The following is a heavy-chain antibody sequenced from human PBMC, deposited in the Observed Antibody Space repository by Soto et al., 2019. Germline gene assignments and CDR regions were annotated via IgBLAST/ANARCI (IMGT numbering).Heavy chain of an antibody. V-gene: IGHV5-10-1*01. D-gene: IGHD2-15*01. CDR1: GYSFTSYW. CDR3: AIRYCSGGSCYIHFDY. J-gene: IGHJ4*02. Sequence: GESLKISCKGSGYSFTSYWTSWVRQMPGKGLEWMGRIDPSDSYTNYSPSFQGHVTISADKSISTAYLQWSSLKASDTAMYYCAIRYCSGGSCYIHFDYWGQGTQVTVSS. CDR2: IDPSDSYT.